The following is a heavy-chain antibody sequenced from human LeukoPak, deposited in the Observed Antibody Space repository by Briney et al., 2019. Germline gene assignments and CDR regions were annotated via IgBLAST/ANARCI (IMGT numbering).Heavy chain of an antibody. CDR2: IYPGDSDT. Sequence: GESLKISCKGSGYSFTSYWIGWVRQMPGKGLECMGIIYPGDSDTRYSPSFQGQVTISADKSISTAYLQWSSLKASDTAMYYCARRRPTDYYDSSGTDFDYWGQGTLVTVSS. V-gene: IGHV5-51*01. J-gene: IGHJ4*02. D-gene: IGHD3-22*01. CDR3: ARRRPTDYYDSSGTDFDY. CDR1: GYSFTSYW.